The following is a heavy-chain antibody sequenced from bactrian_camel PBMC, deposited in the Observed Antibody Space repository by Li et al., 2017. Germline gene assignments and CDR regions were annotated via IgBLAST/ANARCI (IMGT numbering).Heavy chain of an antibody. J-gene: IGHJ4*01. CDR1: GTTTSLNC. Sequence: VQLVESGGGSVQAGGSLRLSCVVNGTTTSLNCMGWFRQPTGKDYEGVASLDPFHGATNYAHSVKGRFTVSKDNAMNTLYLQLSNLKTEDTAMYYCAVFSPTRAYNNPRSQGTQVTVS. V-gene: IGHV3S54*01. D-gene: IGHD2*01. CDR2: LDPFHGAT.